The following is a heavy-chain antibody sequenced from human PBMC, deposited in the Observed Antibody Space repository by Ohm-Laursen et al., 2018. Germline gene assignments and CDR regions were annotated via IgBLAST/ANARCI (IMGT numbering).Heavy chain of an antibody. V-gene: IGHV4-4*07. CDR1: GASISSYY. D-gene: IGHD6-13*01. CDR2: IYASGTT. CDR3: ARDVGIAAAGTGGVFDYYYGMDV. Sequence: TLSLTCTVSGASISSYYWSWIRQPAGKGLEWIGRIYASGTTYYNPSLTSRVTMSLDTSKNQFSLKLSSVTAADTAVYYCARDVGIAAAGTGGVFDYYYGMDVWDQGTTVTVSS. J-gene: IGHJ6*02.